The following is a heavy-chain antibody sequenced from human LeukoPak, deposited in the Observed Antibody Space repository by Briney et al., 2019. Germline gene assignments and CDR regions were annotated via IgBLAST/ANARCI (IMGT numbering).Heavy chain of an antibody. CDR1: GGSFSGYY. Sequence: SETLSLTCAVYGGSFSGYYWSWIRQPPGKGLEWIGYIYYSGSTNYNPSLKSRVTISVDTSKNQFSLKLSSVTAADTAVYYCARDSDYYGSGPKIDAFDIWGQGTMVTVSS. J-gene: IGHJ3*02. CDR3: ARDSDYYGSGPKIDAFDI. V-gene: IGHV4-59*01. CDR2: IYYSGST. D-gene: IGHD3-10*01.